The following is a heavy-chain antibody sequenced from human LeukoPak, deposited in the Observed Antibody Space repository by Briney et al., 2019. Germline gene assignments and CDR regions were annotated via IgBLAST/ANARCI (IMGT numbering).Heavy chain of an antibody. CDR3: ARGHVAYVFSGDAFDI. J-gene: IGHJ3*02. CDR1: GFTFSSYW. Sequence: GGSLRLSCAASGFTFSSYWMSWVRQAPGKGLEWVANIKQDGSEKYYVDSVKGRFTISRDNAKNSLYPQMNSLRAEDTAVYYCARGHVAYVFSGDAFDIWGQGTMVTVSS. V-gene: IGHV3-7*01. CDR2: IKQDGSEK. D-gene: IGHD1-26*01.